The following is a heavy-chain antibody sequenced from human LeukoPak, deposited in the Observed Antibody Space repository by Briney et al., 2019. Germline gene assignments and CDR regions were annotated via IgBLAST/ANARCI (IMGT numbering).Heavy chain of an antibody. CDR2: ITASGTAM. D-gene: IGHD1-26*01. CDR1: GFTFSSYS. Sequence: QTGGSLRLSCAASGFTFSSYSMNWVRQAPGKGLEWVSHITASGTAMFYADPVKGRFTISRDNAKNSLYLQMNSLRDEDTAVYYCASSGSYRFDYWGQGTLVTVSS. CDR3: ASSGSYRFDY. V-gene: IGHV3-48*02. J-gene: IGHJ4*02.